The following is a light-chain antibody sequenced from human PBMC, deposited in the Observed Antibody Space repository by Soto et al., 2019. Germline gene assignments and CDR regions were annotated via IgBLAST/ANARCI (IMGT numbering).Light chain of an antibody. CDR2: KAS. CDR1: QSISSW. J-gene: IGKJ2*01. CDR3: QQYNSYPRNT. V-gene: IGKV1-5*03. Sequence: DIQMTQSPSTLSASVGDRVTITCRASQSISSWLAWYQQKPGKAPKLLIYKASSLESGGPSRFSGSGSGTEFPRTISRLQHDDFASYYCQQYNSYPRNTFGQGTKREIK.